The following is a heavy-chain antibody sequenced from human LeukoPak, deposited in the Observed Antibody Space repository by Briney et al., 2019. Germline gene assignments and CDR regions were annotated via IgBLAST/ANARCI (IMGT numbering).Heavy chain of an antibody. CDR2: ISSGGSTI. V-gene: IGHV3-48*03. Sequence: GGSLRLSCAASGFTFSSYEMNWVRQAPGKGLEWVSYISSGGSTIYYADSVRGRFTISRENAKNSLYLQMNSLRAEDTAVYYCARDRRYSYGLGGDYWGQGTLVTVSS. CDR1: GFTFSSYE. CDR3: ARDRRYSYGLGGDY. J-gene: IGHJ4*02. D-gene: IGHD5-18*01.